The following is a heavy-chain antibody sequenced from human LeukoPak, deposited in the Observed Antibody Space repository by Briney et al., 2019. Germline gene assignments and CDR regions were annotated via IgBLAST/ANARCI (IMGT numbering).Heavy chain of an antibody. CDR2: ISSGSSTM. CDR1: GFMYSGFD. D-gene: IGHD3-16*02. Sequence: GGSLRLSCAASGFMYSGFDMSWVRQAPGKGLEWVSYISSGSSTMYYAESVKGRFTISRDNAKTSLFLQMNGLRAEDTAVYYCAKGISIYSYFDNWGQGTLVTVSS. V-gene: IGHV3-48*01. CDR3: AKGISIYSYFDN. J-gene: IGHJ4*02.